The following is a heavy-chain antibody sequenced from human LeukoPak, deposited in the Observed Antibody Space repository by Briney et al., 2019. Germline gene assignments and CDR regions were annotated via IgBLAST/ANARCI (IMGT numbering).Heavy chain of an antibody. CDR2: IIPIFGTA. CDR1: GGTFSSYA. CDR3: ARAPSGEVAANDY. D-gene: IGHD2-15*01. V-gene: IGHV1-69*13. Sequence: SVKVSCKASGGTFSSYAISWVRQAPGQGLEWMGGIIPIFGTANYAQKFQGRVTITADESTSTAYIELSSLRSEDTAVYYCARAPSGEVAANDYWGQGTLVTVSS. J-gene: IGHJ4*02.